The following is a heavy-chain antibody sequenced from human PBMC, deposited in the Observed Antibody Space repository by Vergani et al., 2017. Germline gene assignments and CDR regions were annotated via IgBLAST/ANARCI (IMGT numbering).Heavy chain of an antibody. CDR3: ARGVAQSRYCSSTICYTVSDY. D-gene: IGHD2-2*02. V-gene: IGHV3-33*01. Sequence: QVQLVESGGGVVQPGRSLRLSCAASGFIFSSYGMHWVRQAPGKGLEWVAVIWYDGSNKYYADSVKGRFTISRDNSKNTLYLQMNSLGAEDTAVYYCARGVAQSRYCSSTICYTVSDYWGQGTLVTVSS. J-gene: IGHJ4*02. CDR1: GFIFSSYG. CDR2: IWYDGSNK.